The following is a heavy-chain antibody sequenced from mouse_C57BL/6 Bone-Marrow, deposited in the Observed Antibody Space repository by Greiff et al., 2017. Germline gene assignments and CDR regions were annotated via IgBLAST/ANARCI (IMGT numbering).Heavy chain of an antibody. J-gene: IGHJ2*01. CDR2: ISGCGGNP. CDR3: ARHGYGGY. Sequence: EVQGVESGGGFVKPGGSLKLSCAASGFTFSSYTMSWVRQTPERRLEWVATISGCGGNPYYPDSVKGRFTISRDNAKNTQYLKTSRLRSEDTALYYCARHGYGGYWGQGTTLTVSS. CDR1: GFTFSSYT. D-gene: IGHD2-2*01. V-gene: IGHV5-9*01.